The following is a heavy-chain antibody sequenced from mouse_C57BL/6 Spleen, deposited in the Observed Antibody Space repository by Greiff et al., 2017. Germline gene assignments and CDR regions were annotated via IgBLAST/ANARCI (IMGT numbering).Heavy chain of an antibody. D-gene: IGHD2-5*01. Sequence: EVKLMESGEGLVKPGGSLKLSCAASGFTFSSYAMSWVRQTPEKRLEWVAYISSGGDYIYYADTVKGRFTISRDNARNTLYLQMSSLKSEDTAMYYCTRRGYSNYGDAMDYWGQGTSVTVSS. CDR1: GFTFSSYA. J-gene: IGHJ4*01. V-gene: IGHV5-9-1*02. CDR2: ISSGGDYI. CDR3: TRRGYSNYGDAMDY.